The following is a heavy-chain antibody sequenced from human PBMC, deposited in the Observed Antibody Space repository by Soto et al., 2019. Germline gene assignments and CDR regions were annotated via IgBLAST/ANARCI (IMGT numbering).Heavy chain of an antibody. CDR2: ISPSGST. CDR3: VLTATAGYFDL. V-gene: IGHV4-4*07. Sequence: SETLSLTCTVSGGSISTYSWSWIRQPAGKGLQWIGHISPSGSTDYNPSPKSRVTMSLDTSSNQLSLKLSSVTAADTAVYYCVLTATAGYFDLWGRGTLVTV. CDR1: GGSISTYS. J-gene: IGHJ2*01.